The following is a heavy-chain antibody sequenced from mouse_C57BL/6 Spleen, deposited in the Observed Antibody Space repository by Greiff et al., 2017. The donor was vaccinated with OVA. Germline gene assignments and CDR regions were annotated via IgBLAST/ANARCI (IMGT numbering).Heavy chain of an antibody. D-gene: IGHD1-1*01. Sequence: QVQLQQSGAELVRPGASVKLSCKASGYTFTDYYINWVKQRPGQGLEWIARIYPGSGNTYYNEKFKGKATLTAEKSSSTAYMQLSSLTSEDSAVYFCARRRYYGSRDWYFDVWGTGTTVTVSS. CDR2: IYPGSGNT. V-gene: IGHV1-76*01. J-gene: IGHJ1*03. CDR1: GYTFTDYY. CDR3: ARRRYYGSRDWYFDV.